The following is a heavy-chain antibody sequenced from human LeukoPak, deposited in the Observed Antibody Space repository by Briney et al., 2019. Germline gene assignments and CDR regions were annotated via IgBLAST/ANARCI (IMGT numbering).Heavy chain of an antibody. Sequence: PGGSLRLSCAASGFTFSSYAMHWVRQAPGKGLEWVAVISYDGSNKYYADSVKGRFTTSRDNSKNTLYLQMNSRRAEDTAVYYCARDLGSSWYGGFDYWGQGTLVTVSS. CDR2: ISYDGSNK. CDR3: ARDLGSSWYGGFDY. D-gene: IGHD6-13*01. J-gene: IGHJ4*02. V-gene: IGHV3-30-3*01. CDR1: GFTFSSYA.